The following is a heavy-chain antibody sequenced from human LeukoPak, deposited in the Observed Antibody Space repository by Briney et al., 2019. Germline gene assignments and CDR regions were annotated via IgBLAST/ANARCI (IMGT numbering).Heavy chain of an antibody. CDR1: GGSMSDSIT. J-gene: IGHJ5*02. V-gene: IGHV4/OR15-8*01. D-gene: IGHD6-25*01. CDR2: IHDDGRT. Sequence: PSETLSLTCSVSGGSMSDSITWGWVRQPPGKGLEWLANIHDDGRTAPYPSLRSRLTISQDRSKNQFSLKVSSVTAADTAFYYCAKVLTAAGLDLWGQGILVTVSS. CDR3: AKVLTAAGLDL.